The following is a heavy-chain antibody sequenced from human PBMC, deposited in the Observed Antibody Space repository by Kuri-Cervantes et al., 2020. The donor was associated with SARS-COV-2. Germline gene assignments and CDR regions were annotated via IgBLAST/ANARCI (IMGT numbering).Heavy chain of an antibody. V-gene: IGHV1-46*01. Sequence: ASVKVSCKAPGYTFTSYYMHWVRQAPGQGLEWMGIINPSGGSTSYAQKFQGRVTMTRDTSTSTVYMELSSLRPEDTAVYYCARSSLGYCSGGSCSNWFDPWGQGTLVTVSS. D-gene: IGHD2-15*01. J-gene: IGHJ5*02. CDR1: GYTFTSYY. CDR2: INPSGGST. CDR3: ARSSLGYCSGGSCSNWFDP.